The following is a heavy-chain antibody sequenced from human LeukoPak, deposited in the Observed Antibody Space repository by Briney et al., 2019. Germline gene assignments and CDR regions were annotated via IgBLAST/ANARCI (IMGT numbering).Heavy chain of an antibody. CDR2: ISDTGST. CDR3: ARNIVGGSIGWFDP. V-gene: IGHV4-59*08. Sequence: SETLSLTCIVSAGSISQYYWSWIRQSPGKGLEWIGYISDTGSTNYNPSLKSRVTISVDTSKNQFSLSLSSVTAADAAVYYCARNIVGGSIGWFDPWGQGTLVTVSS. D-gene: IGHD1-26*01. CDR1: AGSISQYY. J-gene: IGHJ5*02.